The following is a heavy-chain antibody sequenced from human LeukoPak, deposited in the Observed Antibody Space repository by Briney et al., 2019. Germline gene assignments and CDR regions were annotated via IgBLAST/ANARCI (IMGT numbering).Heavy chain of an antibody. CDR3: ARSLRPPYFDY. J-gene: IGHJ4*02. Sequence: SETLSLTSTVSGGSISSYYWSWIRQPPGKGLEWIGYIYYSGSTNYNPSLKSRVTISVDTSKNQFSLKLSSVTAADTAVYYCARSLRPPYFDYWGQGTLVTVSS. V-gene: IGHV4-59*08. CDR1: GGSISSYY. D-gene: IGHD3-3*01. CDR2: IYYSGST.